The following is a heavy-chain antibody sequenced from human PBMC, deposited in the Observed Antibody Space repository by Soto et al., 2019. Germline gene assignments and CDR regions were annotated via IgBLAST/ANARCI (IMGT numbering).Heavy chain of an antibody. CDR2: IVVGSGNT. J-gene: IGHJ4*02. D-gene: IGHD2-8*01. CDR3: AADLRNGDYSDY. V-gene: IGHV1-58*01. CDR1: GFTFTSSA. Sequence: SVKVSCKASGFTFTSSAVQWVRQARGQRLEWIGWIVVGSGNTNYAQKFQERVTITRDMSTSTAYMELSSLRSEDTAVYYCAADLRNGDYSDYWGQGTLVTVSS.